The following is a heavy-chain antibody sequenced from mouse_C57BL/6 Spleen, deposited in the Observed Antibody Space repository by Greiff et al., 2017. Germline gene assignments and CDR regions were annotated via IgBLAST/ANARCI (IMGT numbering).Heavy chain of an antibody. CDR1: GYTFTSYG. Sequence: QVQLQQSGAELARPGASVKLSCKASGYTFTSYGISWVKQRTGQGLEWIGEIYPRSGNTYYNEKFKGKATLTADKSSSTAYMELRSLTSEDSAVYFCARLFYAYDESPHYFDYWGQGTTLTVSS. CDR2: IYPRSGNT. D-gene: IGHD2-2*01. CDR3: ARLFYAYDESPHYFDY. J-gene: IGHJ2*01. V-gene: IGHV1-81*01.